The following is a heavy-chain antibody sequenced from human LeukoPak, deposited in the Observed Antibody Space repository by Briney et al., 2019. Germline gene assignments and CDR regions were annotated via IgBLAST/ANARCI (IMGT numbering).Heavy chain of an antibody. CDR2: ISAYNGNA. CDR3: ARVHGDPDFDY. J-gene: IGHJ4*02. Sequence: ASVKVSCKASGYTFTTYGIGWVQQAPGQGLEWMGWISAYNGNAIYAPKFQGRVTMTTDTSTTTAYMELRSLRSDDTAVFYCARVHGDPDFDYWGQGTLVTVSS. V-gene: IGHV1-18*01. CDR1: GYTFTTYG. D-gene: IGHD7-27*01.